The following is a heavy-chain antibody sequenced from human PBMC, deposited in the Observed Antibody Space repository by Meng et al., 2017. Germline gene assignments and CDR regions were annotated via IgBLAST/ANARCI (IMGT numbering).Heavy chain of an antibody. Sequence: ASVKVSCKASGYTFTSYGISWVRQAPGQGLEWMGWISAYNGNTNYAQKLQGRVTMTTDTSTSTAYMGLRSLRSDDTAVYYCARDLDFWSGYPSDFDYWGQGTLVTVSS. V-gene: IGHV1-18*01. J-gene: IGHJ4*02. CDR2: ISAYNGNT. D-gene: IGHD3-3*01. CDR3: ARDLDFWSGYPSDFDY. CDR1: GYTFTSYG.